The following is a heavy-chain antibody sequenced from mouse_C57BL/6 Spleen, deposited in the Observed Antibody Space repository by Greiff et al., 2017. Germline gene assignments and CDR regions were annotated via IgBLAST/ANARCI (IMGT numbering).Heavy chain of an antibody. CDR1: GYTFTSYW. D-gene: IGHD2-4*01. Sequence: QVQLQQSGAELAKPGASVKLSCKASGYTFTSYWMHWVKQRPGQGLEWIGYINPSSGYTKYNQKFKDKATLTVDKSSSTAYMQLSSLTYEDSAVYYCARASYDYDGYYAMDYWGQGTSVTVSS. J-gene: IGHJ4*01. CDR2: INPSSGYT. V-gene: IGHV1-7*01. CDR3: ARASYDYDGYYAMDY.